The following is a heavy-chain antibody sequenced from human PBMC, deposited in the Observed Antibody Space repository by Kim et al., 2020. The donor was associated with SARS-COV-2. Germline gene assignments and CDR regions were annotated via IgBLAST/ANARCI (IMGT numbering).Heavy chain of an antibody. Sequence: PGKGPEWIAYTYSSGSTNYNPSLKRRVTISVDTSKNQFSLKLSSVTAEDTAVYYCARESLGYCSSTRCYSAFDPWGQGTLVTVSS. V-gene: IGHV4-59*13. CDR3: ARESLGYCSSTRCYSAFDP. CDR2: TYSSGST. D-gene: IGHD2-2*01. J-gene: IGHJ5*02.